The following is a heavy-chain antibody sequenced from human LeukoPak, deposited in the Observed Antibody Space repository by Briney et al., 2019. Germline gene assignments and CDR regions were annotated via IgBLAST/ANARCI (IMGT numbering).Heavy chain of an antibody. CDR2: MSYSGGST. Sequence: GGSLRLSCAASGFTFSSYATSWVRQAPGKGLEWVSGMSYSGGSTYYADSVKGRFTISRDNSKNTLYMQMNSLRAEDTAVYYCAKVRDSFVTNDAFDIWGQGTMVTVSS. J-gene: IGHJ3*02. V-gene: IGHV3-23*01. CDR1: GFTFSSYA. CDR3: AKVRDSFVTNDAFDI. D-gene: IGHD2-2*01.